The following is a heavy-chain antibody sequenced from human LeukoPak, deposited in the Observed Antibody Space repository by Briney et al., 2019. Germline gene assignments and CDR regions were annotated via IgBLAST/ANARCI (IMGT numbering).Heavy chain of an antibody. CDR3: AKARSGYDFDY. J-gene: IGHJ4*02. CDR2: ISGSGGST. Sequence: GGSLRLSCAASGFTFSSYAMSWVRQAPGKGLEWVSAISGSGGSTYYADSVKGRFTISRDNSKNTLYLQMSSLRAEDTAVYHCAKARSGYDFDYWGQGTLVTVSS. D-gene: IGHD5-12*01. V-gene: IGHV3-23*01. CDR1: GFTFSSYA.